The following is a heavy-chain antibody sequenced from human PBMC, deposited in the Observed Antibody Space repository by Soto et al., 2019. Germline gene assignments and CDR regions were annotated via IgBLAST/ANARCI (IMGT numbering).Heavy chain of an antibody. Sequence: QVALVESGGGVVQAGESLRLACATSGFTFSGFVMQWVRQAPGKGLEWVAVIWYDGSHKYYADSVKGRFTISRDDSKNILYLQMNNLRVEDTAVYYCVRGSFCTTTTCYNLGWFAPWGQGTLVTVSS. CDR1: GFTFSGFV. V-gene: IGHV3-33*01. D-gene: IGHD2-2*02. CDR2: IWYDGSHK. CDR3: VRGSFCTTTTCYNLGWFAP. J-gene: IGHJ5*02.